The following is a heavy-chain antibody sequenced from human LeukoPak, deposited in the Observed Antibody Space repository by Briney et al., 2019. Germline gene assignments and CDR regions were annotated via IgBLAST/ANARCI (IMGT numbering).Heavy chain of an antibody. CDR2: ISDGGGAT. Sequence: PGGSLRLSCAASGFSFSTYAMSWVRQAPGEGLEWLSAISDGGGATYYADSVKGRFTISRDSSKNTLYLQINSLRVEDTAVYYCAKEGGYCSGVLCPRRIDDWGQGTLVTVSS. CDR1: GFSFSTYA. D-gene: IGHD2-15*01. CDR3: AKEGGYCSGVLCPRRIDD. V-gene: IGHV3-23*01. J-gene: IGHJ4*02.